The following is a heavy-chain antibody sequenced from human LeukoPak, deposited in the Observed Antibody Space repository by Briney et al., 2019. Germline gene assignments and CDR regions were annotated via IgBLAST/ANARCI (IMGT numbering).Heavy chain of an antibody. J-gene: IGHJ6*03. V-gene: IGHV4-39*07. Sequence: PSETLSLTCTVSGVSISTSRYYWGWIRQPPGKGLEWIGNIYYTGPTYYNASLESRLTISLDTSKNQFSLKLSSVTAADTAVYYCARVGLTMDRGVVTYYYYMDVWGKGTTVIVSS. CDR3: ARVGLTMDRGVVTYYYYMDV. D-gene: IGHD3-10*01. CDR2: IYYTGPT. CDR1: GVSISTSRYY.